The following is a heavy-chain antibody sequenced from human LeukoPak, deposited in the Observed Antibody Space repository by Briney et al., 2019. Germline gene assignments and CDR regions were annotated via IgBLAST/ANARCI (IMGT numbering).Heavy chain of an antibody. CDR1: GFTFSSYV. D-gene: IGHD3-9*01. V-gene: IGHV3-30-3*01. Sequence: GRSLRLSCAASGFTFSSYVMHWVRQAPGKGLEWLAVISYDGTNKYHAYLVKGRFTISRDNSKNTLYLQMKSLREEDTAVYYCASDKGDDLLTGYYKGDYYGMDVWGQGNAVTVSS. CDR3: ASDKGDDLLTGYYKGDYYGMDV. J-gene: IGHJ6*02. CDR2: ISYDGTNK.